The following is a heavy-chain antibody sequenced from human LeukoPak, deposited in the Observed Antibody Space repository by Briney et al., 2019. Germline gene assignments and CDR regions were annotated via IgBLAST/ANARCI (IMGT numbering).Heavy chain of an antibody. CDR3: ASTSIIRGYDHDQFY. CDR2: IRSDDST. D-gene: IGHD5-12*01. Sequence: PGGSLRLSCAASGFTVSSNYMGWVRQAPGKGLECVSLIRSDDSTCYADSVKGRFTISRDSSKNTLYLQMNNLRAEDSAVYYCASTSIIRGYDHDQFYWGQGTLVTVSS. CDR1: GFTVSSNY. V-gene: IGHV3-53*01. J-gene: IGHJ4*02.